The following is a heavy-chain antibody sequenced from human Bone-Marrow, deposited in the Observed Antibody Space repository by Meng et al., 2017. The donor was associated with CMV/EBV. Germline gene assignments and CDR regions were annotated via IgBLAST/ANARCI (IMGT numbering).Heavy chain of an antibody. CDR2: INPNSGGT. CDR1: GYTFTGYF. CDR3: ARETGLGCSSDSCPPPYYYYYYYGMDV. J-gene: IGHJ6*02. Sequence: ASVKVSCKASGYTFTGYFMYWVRQAPGQGLEWMGWINPNSGGTNYAQKFQGRVTMTRDTSISTAYMELSRLRSDDTAVYYGARETGLGCSSDSCPPPYYYYYYYGMDVWGQGTTVTVSS. V-gene: IGHV1-2*02. D-gene: IGHD2-2*01.